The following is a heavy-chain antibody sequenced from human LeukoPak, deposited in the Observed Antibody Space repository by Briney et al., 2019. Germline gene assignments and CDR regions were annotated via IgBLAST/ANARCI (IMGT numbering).Heavy chain of an antibody. CDR2: INWNTGYI. CDR1: GFTFDDYA. J-gene: IGHJ4*02. D-gene: IGHD2-15*01. CDR3: ARGYCSGGSCCQFDY. Sequence: PGGSLRLSCAASGFTFDDYAMHWVRQAPGKGLEWVSGINWNTGYIAYADSVKGRFTISRDNAKNSLYLQMNSLRAEDTAVYYCARGYCSGGSCCQFDYWGQGTLVTVSS. V-gene: IGHV3-9*01.